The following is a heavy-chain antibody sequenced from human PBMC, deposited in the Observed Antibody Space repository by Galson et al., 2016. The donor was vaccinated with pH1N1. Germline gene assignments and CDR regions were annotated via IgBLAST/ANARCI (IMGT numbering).Heavy chain of an antibody. D-gene: IGHD3-16*01. J-gene: IGHJ4*02. Sequence: SLRLSCAASGFIFSDHYMDWVRQAPGKGLEWVGRIRKKTNSYTKEYATSVKGRFTISRDDSENLMYLQMSSLKTDDKALYYCVRVGVPWNYDYWGQGTLVTVSS. CDR3: VRVGVPWNYDY. CDR1: GFIFSDHY. V-gene: IGHV3-72*01. CDR2: IRKKTNSYTK.